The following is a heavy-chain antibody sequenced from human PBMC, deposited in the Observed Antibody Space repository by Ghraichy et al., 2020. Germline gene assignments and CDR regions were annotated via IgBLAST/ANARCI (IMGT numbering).Heavy chain of an antibody. V-gene: IGHV4-4*07. D-gene: IGHD6-13*01. CDR2: IYTSGST. CDR3: AREYSSSWYNEEGINWFDP. Sequence: SETLSLTCTVSGGSISSYYWSWIRQPAGKGLEWIGRIYTSGSTNYNPSLKSRVTMSVDTSKNQFSLKLSSVTAADTAVYYCAREYSSSWYNEEGINWFDPWGQGTLVTVSS. CDR1: GGSISSYY. J-gene: IGHJ5*02.